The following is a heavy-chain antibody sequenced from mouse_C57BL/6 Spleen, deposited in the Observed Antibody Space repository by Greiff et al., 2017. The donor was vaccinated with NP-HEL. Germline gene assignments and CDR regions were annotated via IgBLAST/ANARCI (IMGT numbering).Heavy chain of an antibody. Sequence: QVQLQQPGTELVKPGASVKLSCKASGYTFTSYWMHWVKQRPGQGLEWIGNINPSNGGTNYNEKFKSKATRTVDKSSSTAYMQLSSLTSEDSAVYYCARAYYGSSYHYAMDYWGQGTSVTVSS. CDR2: INPSNGGT. CDR1: GYTFTSYW. V-gene: IGHV1-53*01. D-gene: IGHD1-1*01. J-gene: IGHJ4*01. CDR3: ARAYYGSSYHYAMDY.